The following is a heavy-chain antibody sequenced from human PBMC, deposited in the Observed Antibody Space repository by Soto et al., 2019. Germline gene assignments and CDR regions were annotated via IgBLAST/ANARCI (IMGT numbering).Heavy chain of an antibody. Sequence: GESLKISCAASGFTFSSYSMNWVRQAPGKGLEWVSYISSSSSTIYYADSVKGRFTISRDNAKNSLYLQMNSLRDEDTAVYYCAREEKYYDSSGYYYYWGQGTLVTVSS. CDR1: GFTFSSYS. D-gene: IGHD3-22*01. CDR3: AREEKYYDSSGYYYY. J-gene: IGHJ4*02. CDR2: ISSSSSTI. V-gene: IGHV3-48*02.